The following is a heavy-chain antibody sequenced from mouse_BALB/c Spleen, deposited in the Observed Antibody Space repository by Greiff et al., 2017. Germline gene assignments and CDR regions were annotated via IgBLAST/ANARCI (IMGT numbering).Heavy chain of an antibody. J-gene: IGHJ3*01. Sequence: VQLQQSGAELVRPGVSVKISCKGSGYTFTDYAMHWVKQSHAKSLEWIGVISTYYGDASYNQKFKGKATMTVDKSSSTAYMELARLTSEDSAIYYCARDGPPWFAYWGQGTLVTVSA. V-gene: IGHV1S137*01. CDR1: GYTFTDYA. D-gene: IGHD2-3*01. CDR3: ARDGPPWFAY. CDR2: ISTYYGDA.